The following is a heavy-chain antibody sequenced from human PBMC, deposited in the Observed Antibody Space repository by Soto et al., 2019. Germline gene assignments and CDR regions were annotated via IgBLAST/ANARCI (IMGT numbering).Heavy chain of an antibody. J-gene: IGHJ6*02. CDR2: ISYDGSNK. CDR3: ARDRSSGGYGNYGMDV. V-gene: IGHV3-30-3*01. D-gene: IGHD6-19*01. Sequence: QVQLVESGGGVVQPGRSLSVSCAASGFTFSSYAMHWVRQAPGNGLEWVAVISYDGSNKYYADSVKGRFTISRDNSKNTLYLQMNSLRAEDTAVYYCARDRSSGGYGNYGMDVWGQGTTVTVSS. CDR1: GFTFSSYA.